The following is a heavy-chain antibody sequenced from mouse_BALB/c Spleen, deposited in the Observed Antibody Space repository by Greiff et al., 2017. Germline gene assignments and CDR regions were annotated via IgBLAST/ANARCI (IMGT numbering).Heavy chain of an antibody. J-gene: IGHJ4*01. CDR3: ARGGNRYYAMDY. D-gene: IGHD1-1*02. Sequence: VKLMESGPELVKPGASVKMSCKASGYTFTDYVISWVKQRTGQGLEWIGEIYPGSGSTYYNEKFKGKATLTADKSSNTAYMQLSSLTSEDSAVYFCARGGNRYYAMDYWGQGTSVTVSS. V-gene: IGHV1-77*01. CDR1: GYTFTDYV. CDR2: IYPGSGST.